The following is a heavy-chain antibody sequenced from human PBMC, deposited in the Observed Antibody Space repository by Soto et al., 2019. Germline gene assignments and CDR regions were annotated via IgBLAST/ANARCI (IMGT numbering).Heavy chain of an antibody. D-gene: IGHD2-2*01. CDR2: IYYSGRT. V-gene: IGHV4-31*03. CDR1: DGNXSSRGYY. Sequence: LSHPYTVADGNXSSRGYYWSWKRQHPGKGTEWVGYIYYSGRTYYNPSLKSRVTISVDTAKNQFSLKLSSVTAADTAVYYCARATRVPAANAVFYYSGMDVWGLGTTVTVSS. J-gene: IGHJ6*02. CDR3: ARATRVPAANAVFYYSGMDV.